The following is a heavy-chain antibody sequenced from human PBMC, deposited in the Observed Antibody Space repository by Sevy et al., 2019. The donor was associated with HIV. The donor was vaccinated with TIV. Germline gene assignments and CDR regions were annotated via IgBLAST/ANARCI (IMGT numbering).Heavy chain of an antibody. J-gene: IGHJ4*02. D-gene: IGHD3-3*01. V-gene: IGHV3-23*01. CDR3: AKDFRPTYYDFWSGYCVDY. CDR1: GFTFSSHA. CDR2: ISGSGGST. Sequence: GWSLRLSCAASGFTFSSHAMSWVRQAPGKGLEWVSAISGSGGSTYYADSVKGRFTISRDNSKNTLYLQMNSLRAEDTAVYYCAKDFRPTYYDFWSGYCVDYWGQGTLVTVSS.